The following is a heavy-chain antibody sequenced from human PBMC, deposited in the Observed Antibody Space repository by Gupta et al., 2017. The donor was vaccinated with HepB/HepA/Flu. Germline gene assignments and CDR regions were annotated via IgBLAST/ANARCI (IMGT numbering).Heavy chain of an antibody. D-gene: IGHD6-19*01. J-gene: IGHJ4*02. CDR3: VREAAVAAKYFDY. CDR1: GYTLTNYY. V-gene: IGHV1-46*01. CDR2: IIPSSGST. Sequence: QVQLVQSGAEVKKPGASVKVSCKASGYTLTNYYMHWVRQAPGQGFEWMALIIPSSGSTIYAQNFQGRVTMTRDTSTSTVYMELSSLRSEDTAVYYCVREAAVAAKYFDYWGQGTLVTVSS.